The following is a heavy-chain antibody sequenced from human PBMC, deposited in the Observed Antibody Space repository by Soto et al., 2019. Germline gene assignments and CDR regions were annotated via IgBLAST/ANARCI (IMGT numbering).Heavy chain of an antibody. V-gene: IGHV5-51*01. CDR1: GYSFTSYW. CDR3: ARLAVPAQTYYYYYYGMDV. Sequence: GESLKISCKGSGYSFTSYWIGWVRQMPGKGLEWMGIIYPGDSDTRYSPSFQGQVTISADKSISTAYLQWSSLKASDTAMYYCARLAVPAQTYYYYYYGMDVWGQGTTVTVSS. D-gene: IGHD2-2*01. CDR2: IYPGDSDT. J-gene: IGHJ6*02.